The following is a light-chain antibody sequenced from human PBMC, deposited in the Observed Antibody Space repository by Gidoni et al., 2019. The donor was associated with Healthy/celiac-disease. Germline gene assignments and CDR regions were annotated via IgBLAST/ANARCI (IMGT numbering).Light chain of an antibody. CDR1: QSLSSW. J-gene: IGKJ2*01. CDR3: QQYNSYSPV. V-gene: IGKV1-5*03. CDR2: KAS. Sequence: DLHMTQSPSTLSASVGDRVTITCRASQSLSSWLAWYQQKPGKAPKLLIYKASSLESGVPSRFSGSGSGTEFTITISSLQPDDFATYYCQQYNSYSPVFGQGTKLEIK.